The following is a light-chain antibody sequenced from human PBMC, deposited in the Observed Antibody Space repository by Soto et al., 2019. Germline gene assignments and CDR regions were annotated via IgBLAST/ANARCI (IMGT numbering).Light chain of an antibody. J-gene: IGKJ5*01. Sequence: DIQLTQSPSFLSASVGDRVTITCRASQGISSYLAWYQQTPGKGPKILIYAASTLQSGVPLRFSGSGSGTSFTLTLSSLQPEDFSTYYCQQLLSSPITFGQGTRLEIK. CDR2: AAS. CDR1: QGISSY. CDR3: QQLLSSPIT. V-gene: IGKV1-9*01.